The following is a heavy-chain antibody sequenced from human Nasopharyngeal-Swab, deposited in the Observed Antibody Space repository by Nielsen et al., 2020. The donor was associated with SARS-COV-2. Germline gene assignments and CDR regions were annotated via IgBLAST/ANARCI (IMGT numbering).Heavy chain of an antibody. Sequence: SDTLSLTCAVYGGSFSGYYWSWIRQPSGKGLEWIGEVNHSGSTHYNPSLKSRVTISVDTSNNQFSLKLSSVTAADTALYYCARAGDLTAYYSYYMDVWGNGTTVTVSS. CDR1: GGSFSGYY. J-gene: IGHJ6*03. CDR2: VNHSGST. V-gene: IGHV4-34*01. D-gene: IGHD2-21*02. CDR3: ARAGDLTAYYSYYMDV.